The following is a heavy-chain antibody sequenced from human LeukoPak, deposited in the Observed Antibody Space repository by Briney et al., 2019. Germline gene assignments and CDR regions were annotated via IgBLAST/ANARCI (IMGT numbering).Heavy chain of an antibody. D-gene: IGHD3-22*01. CDR3: ARDLSGTVIVVVPDY. J-gene: IGHJ4*02. CDR2: IRYDGTNE. V-gene: IGHV3-30*02. CDR1: XFIFSXXG. Sequence: LSXAASXFIFSXXGMHWXRXAPGKXLQWVAFIRYDGTNEHSADSVKGRFTISRDNSKNTLYLQMNSLRAEDTAVYYCARDLSGTVIVVVPDYWGQGTLVTVSS.